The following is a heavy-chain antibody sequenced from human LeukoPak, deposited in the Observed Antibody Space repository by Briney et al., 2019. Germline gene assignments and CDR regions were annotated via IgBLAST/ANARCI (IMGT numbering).Heavy chain of an antibody. CDR2: IYHSGSP. Sequence: PSETLSLTCAVSGSSISSNNWWGWVRQPPGKGLEWIGEIYHSGSPNYNPSLKSRVTISVDKSRNHFYLKLNSVTAADTAVYYCARYSSDHDGRHFEFWGQGIPVTVSS. D-gene: IGHD2-21*01. CDR3: ARYSSDHDGRHFEF. V-gene: IGHV4-4*02. CDR1: GSSISSNNW. J-gene: IGHJ4*02.